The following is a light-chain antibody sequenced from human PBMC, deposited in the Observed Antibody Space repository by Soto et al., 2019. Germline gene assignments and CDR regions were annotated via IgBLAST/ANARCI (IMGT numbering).Light chain of an antibody. Sequence: QSALTQPPSASGSPGQSVTISCTGTSSDVGGYNYVSWYQQHPGKAPKVMIYEVNKRPSGVPDRFSGSKSGNTASLTVSGLQAEDEADYYCSSYTSSTSVIFGGGTKVTVL. CDR3: SSYTSSTSVI. J-gene: IGLJ2*01. CDR1: SSDVGGYNY. CDR2: EVN. V-gene: IGLV2-8*01.